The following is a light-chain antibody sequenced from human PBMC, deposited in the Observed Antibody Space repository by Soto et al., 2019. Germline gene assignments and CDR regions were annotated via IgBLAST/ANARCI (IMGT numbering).Light chain of an antibody. CDR2: VAS. Sequence: EIVLTQSPATLSVSPGERATLSCRASQSVRSNLAWYQQKPGQAPRFLIYVASTRATGIPARFSGSGSGTEFTLTISSLQSEDFAVYYCQQYNNWPLTFGGGTKVEIK. CDR1: QSVRSN. V-gene: IGKV3-15*01. J-gene: IGKJ4*01. CDR3: QQYNNWPLT.